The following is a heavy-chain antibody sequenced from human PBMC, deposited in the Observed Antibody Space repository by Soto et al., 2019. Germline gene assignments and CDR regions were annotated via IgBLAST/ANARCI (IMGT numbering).Heavy chain of an antibody. Sequence: PGGSLRLSCAASGFTFIRYAMSWVRQAPGKGLEWVSAISGSGGSTYYADSVKGRFTISRDNSKNTLYLQMNSLRAEDTAVYYCAKDHVLWFGELLLYYFDYWGQGTLVTVSS. CDR1: GFTFIRYA. CDR2: ISGSGGST. V-gene: IGHV3-23*01. J-gene: IGHJ4*02. D-gene: IGHD3-10*01. CDR3: AKDHVLWFGELLLYYFDY.